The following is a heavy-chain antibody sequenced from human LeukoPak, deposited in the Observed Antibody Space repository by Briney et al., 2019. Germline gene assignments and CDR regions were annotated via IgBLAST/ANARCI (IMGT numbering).Heavy chain of an antibody. V-gene: IGHV3-48*01. CDR1: GFTFSRYR. CDR3: TTWGYCSSTSCYVFGKYYYYYMDV. D-gene: IGHD2-2*01. CDR2: ISSSSSMI. Sequence: PGGSLRLSCAASGFTFSRYRMNWVRQAPGKGLEWVSYISSSSSMIHNADSVKGRFTISRDNAKNSLYLQMNSLKTEDTAVYYCTTWGYCSSTSCYVFGKYYYYYMDVWGKGTTVTISS. J-gene: IGHJ6*03.